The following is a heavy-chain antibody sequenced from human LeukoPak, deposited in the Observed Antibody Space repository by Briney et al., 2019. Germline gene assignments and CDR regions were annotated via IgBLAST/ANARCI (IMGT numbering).Heavy chain of an antibody. CDR1: GFTVSSAC. D-gene: IGHD6-13*01. Sequence: PGGSLRLSCAASGFTVSSACMTWVRQTPGRGLEWVSVIYSGGGTYYADSVKGRFTISRDSSKNTLYLQMNSLRAEDTAVYYCAKGSSPFDYWGQGTLVTVSS. V-gene: IGHV3-53*01. CDR3: AKGSSPFDY. CDR2: IYSGGGT. J-gene: IGHJ4*02.